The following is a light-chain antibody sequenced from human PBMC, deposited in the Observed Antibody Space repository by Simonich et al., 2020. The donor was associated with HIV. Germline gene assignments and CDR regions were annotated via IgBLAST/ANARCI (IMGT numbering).Light chain of an antibody. J-gene: IGLJ2*01. CDR3: SSYTSSRSVI. Sequence: QSALTQPASVSVSPGQWITISCTGTSRDVGAYNYVSWYQHHPGKAPKLMIYDVNKRPSGVSTRFSGSKSGYTASLTISGLQAEDEADYYCSSYTSSRSVIFGGGTKLTVL. V-gene: IGLV2-14*03. CDR1: SRDVGAYNY. CDR2: DVN.